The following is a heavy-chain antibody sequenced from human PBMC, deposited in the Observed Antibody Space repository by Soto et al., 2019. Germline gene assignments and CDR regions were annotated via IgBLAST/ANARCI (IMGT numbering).Heavy chain of an antibody. Sequence: GASVKVSCKASGGTFSSYSISWVRQAPGQGLEWMGGIIPIFGTANYAQKFQGRVTITADESTSTAYMELSSLRSEDTAVYYCARDHYSFITMVRGVPYPAYGMDVWGQGTTVTVSS. CDR2: IIPIFGTA. CDR3: ARDHYSFITMVRGVPYPAYGMDV. J-gene: IGHJ6*02. D-gene: IGHD3-10*01. V-gene: IGHV1-69*13. CDR1: GGTFSSYS.